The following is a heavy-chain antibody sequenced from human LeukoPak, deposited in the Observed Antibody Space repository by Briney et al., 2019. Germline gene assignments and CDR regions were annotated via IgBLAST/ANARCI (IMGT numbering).Heavy chain of an antibody. J-gene: IGHJ4*01. CDR3: ATEYTGYCGGDCFGY. D-gene: IGHD2-21*02. CDR1: GFTVSSNY. Sequence: PGGSLRLSCAASGFTVSSNYMNWVRQAPGKGLEWVSVIYSGGSTYYADSVKGRFTISRDNSKNTLYLQMNSLRAEDTAVYYCATEYTGYCGGDCFGYWGHGTLVTVSS. V-gene: IGHV3-66*01. CDR2: IYSGGST.